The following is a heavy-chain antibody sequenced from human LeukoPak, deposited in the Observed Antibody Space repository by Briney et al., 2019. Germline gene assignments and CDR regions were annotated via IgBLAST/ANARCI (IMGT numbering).Heavy chain of an antibody. J-gene: IGHJ5*02. CDR3: ARAPPTNWFDP. V-gene: IGHV4-39*01. CDR2: VYYSGST. Sequence: SETLSLTCTVSGGSISGSNYYWGWVRQPPGRGLEWLGFVYYSGSTYYSSSFKSRVTISVNTSKNKFSLKLSPVTAADTAIYYCARAPPTNWFDPWGQGTLVTVSS. CDR1: GGSISGSNYY.